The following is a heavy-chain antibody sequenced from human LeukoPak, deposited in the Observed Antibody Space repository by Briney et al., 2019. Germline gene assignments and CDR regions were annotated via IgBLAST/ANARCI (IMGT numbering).Heavy chain of an antibody. D-gene: IGHD2-2*01. CDR2: IKEGGSRK. Sequence: PGGSLRLSCAASGFTFNNYWMSWVRQAPGKGLEWLANIKEGGSRKYHVDSVKGRFTISRDNAKKSLFLQMNSLRAEDTAVYYCARVASRFRAFDIWGQGTMVTVSS. V-gene: IGHV3-7*03. CDR3: ARVASRFRAFDI. CDR1: GFTFNNYW. J-gene: IGHJ3*02.